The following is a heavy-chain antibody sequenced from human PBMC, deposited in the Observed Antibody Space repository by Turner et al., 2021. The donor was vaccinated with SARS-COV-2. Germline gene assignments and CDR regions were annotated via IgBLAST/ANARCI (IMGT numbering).Heavy chain of an antibody. CDR1: GFTFSNYA. J-gene: IGHJ3*01. Sequence: EVQLLESGGGLVQPGGSLRHSCAASGFTFSNYAMSWVRQAPGKGPEWVSTTSTTGISTDYSDSVKGRFTISRDNSKNTLYLHMNSLRAEDTALYYCAKEWQLKYRAEHFDLWGQGTMVTVSS. CDR3: AKEWQLKYRAEHFDL. CDR2: TSTTGIST. D-gene: IGHD6-6*01. V-gene: IGHV3-23*01.